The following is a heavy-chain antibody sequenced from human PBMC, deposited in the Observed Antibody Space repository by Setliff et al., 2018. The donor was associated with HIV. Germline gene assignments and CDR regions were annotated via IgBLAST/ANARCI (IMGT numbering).Heavy chain of an antibody. J-gene: IGHJ6*03. V-gene: IGHV4-34*01. D-gene: IGHD1-7*01. CDR2: INHSGST. Sequence: KPSETLSLTCAVYGGSFSGYYWSWIRQPPGKGLEWIGEINHSGSTNYNPSLKSRVTISVDPSKNQFSLKLSSVTAADTAVYYCARDRYTWNYGKNYMDVWGKGTTVTVSS. CDR1: GGSFSGYY. CDR3: ARDRYTWNYGKNYMDV.